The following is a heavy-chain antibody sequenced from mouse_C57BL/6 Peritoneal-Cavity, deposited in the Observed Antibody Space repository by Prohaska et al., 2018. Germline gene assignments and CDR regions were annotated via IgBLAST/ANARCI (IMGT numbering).Heavy chain of an antibody. D-gene: IGHD2-4*01. V-gene: IGHV2-6*03. CDR1: GFSLTRYG. CDR3: ARDYDWYFDV. J-gene: IGHJ1*03. CDR2: IWNDGSK. Sequence: QVQLKESGPGLVAPSQSLSITCTVSGFSLTRYGVHWVRQPPGKGLEWLVVIWNDGSKTYNSALKSRLSISKDISKSQVHLKMNSRQTDDTARYYCARDYDWYFDVWGTGTTVTVSS.